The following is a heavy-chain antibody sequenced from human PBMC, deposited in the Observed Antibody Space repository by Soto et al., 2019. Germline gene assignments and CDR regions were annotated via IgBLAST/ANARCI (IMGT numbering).Heavy chain of an antibody. CDR2: IKSKIDGGTI. CDR3: FGDWRSGTNFQH. V-gene: IGHV3-15*07. Sequence: EVQLVESGGGLVKPGGSLRLSCAASGFTFSNAWMTWVRQAPGKGLEWVGRIKSKIDGGTIDYAAPVKGRFTISRDDSTDTVYLQMNSLKTEDTAVYYCFGDWRSGTNFQHRGQGTLVTVSS. J-gene: IGHJ1*01. D-gene: IGHD3-10*01. CDR1: GFTFSNAW.